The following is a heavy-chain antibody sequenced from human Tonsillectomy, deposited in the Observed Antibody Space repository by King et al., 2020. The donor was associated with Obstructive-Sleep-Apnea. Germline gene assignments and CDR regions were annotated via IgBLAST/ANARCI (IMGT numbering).Heavy chain of an antibody. CDR3: ASQDSSGWYVGRDV. CDR2: INTNTGNP. Sequence: VQLVESGSELEKPGASVKVSCKASGYTFTSYAMNWVRQAPGQGLEWMGWINTNTGNPTYAQGFTGRFVFSLDTSVSTAYLQISSLKAEDTAVYYCASQDSSGWYVGRDVWGQGTTVTVSS. J-gene: IGHJ6*02. D-gene: IGHD6-19*01. V-gene: IGHV7-4-1*02. CDR1: GYTFTSYA.